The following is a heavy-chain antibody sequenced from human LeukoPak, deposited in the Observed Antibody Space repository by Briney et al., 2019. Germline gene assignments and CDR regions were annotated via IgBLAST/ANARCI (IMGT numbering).Heavy chain of an antibody. Sequence: PGGSLRLSCAASGFTFSDYYMSWIRQAPGKGLEWVSYISSSGSTIYYADSVKGRFTISRNNAKNSLYLQMNSLRAEDTAVYYCARDPEYNGYYYYYYMDVWGKGTTVTVSS. D-gene: IGHD1-14*01. CDR3: ARDPEYNGYYYYYYMDV. CDR2: ISSSGSTI. J-gene: IGHJ6*03. CDR1: GFTFSDYY. V-gene: IGHV3-11*01.